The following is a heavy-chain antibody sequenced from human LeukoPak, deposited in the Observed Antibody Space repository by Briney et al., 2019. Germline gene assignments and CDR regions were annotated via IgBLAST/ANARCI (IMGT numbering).Heavy chain of an antibody. V-gene: IGHV3-64*04. CDR3: AKSGNAPGGLIDY. D-gene: IGHD2-2*01. Sequence: GGSLRLSCSASGFTFSSYAMHWVRQAPGKGLEYVSAISSNGGSTYYADSVKGRFTISRDNSKNTLYLQMNSLRAEDTAVYYCAKSGNAPGGLIDYWGQGTLVTVSS. J-gene: IGHJ4*02. CDR2: ISSNGGST. CDR1: GFTFSSYA.